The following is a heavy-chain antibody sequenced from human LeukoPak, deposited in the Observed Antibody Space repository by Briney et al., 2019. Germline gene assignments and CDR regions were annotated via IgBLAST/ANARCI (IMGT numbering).Heavy chain of an antibody. CDR1: GGSISSYY. D-gene: IGHD6-13*01. Sequence: PSETLSLTCTVSGGSISSYYWSWIRQPPGKGLEWIGYIYYSGSTNYNTSLKSRVTISVDTSKNQFSLKLSSVTAADTAVYYCAGSTDSSSWFLFDYWGQGTLVTVSS. V-gene: IGHV4-59*01. CDR2: IYYSGST. CDR3: AGSTDSSSWFLFDY. J-gene: IGHJ4*02.